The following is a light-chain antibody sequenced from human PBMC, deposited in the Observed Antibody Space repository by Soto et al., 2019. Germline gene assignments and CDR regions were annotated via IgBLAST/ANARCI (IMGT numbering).Light chain of an antibody. J-gene: IGKJ1*01. CDR3: QQYGRSGT. Sequence: EIVLTQSPATLSVSPVDRATLSCMASQSVSRTYLAWYQQKPVQAPRLLIYATSSRATGIPDRFSGSGSGTDFTLTISRPEPEDFAVYYCQQYGRSGTFGQGTKVDIK. CDR2: ATS. CDR1: QSVSRTY. V-gene: IGKV3-20*01.